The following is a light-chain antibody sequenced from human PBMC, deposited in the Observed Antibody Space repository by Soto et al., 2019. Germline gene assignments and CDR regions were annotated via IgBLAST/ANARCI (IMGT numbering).Light chain of an antibody. CDR3: QQLNSYPLT. J-gene: IGKJ4*01. Sequence: IKLTQSPSSLSASVGDRVTIPCRASQGISSYLAWYQQKPGKAPKLLIYAASTLQSGVPSRFSGSGSGTDFTLTISSLQPEDFATYYCQQLNSYPLTFGGGTKVDI. CDR2: AAS. V-gene: IGKV1-9*01. CDR1: QGISSY.